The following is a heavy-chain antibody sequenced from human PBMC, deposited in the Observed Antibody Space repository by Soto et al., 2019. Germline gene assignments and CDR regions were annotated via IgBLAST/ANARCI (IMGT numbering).Heavy chain of an antibody. V-gene: IGHV4-31*03. CDR3: ARESPHDYGDQNWFDP. D-gene: IGHD4-17*01. Sequence: SETLSLTCTVSGGSISSGGYYWSWIRQHPGKGLEWIGYIYYSGSTYYNPSLKSRVTISVDTSKNQFSLKLSSVTAADTAVYYCARESPHDYGDQNWFDPWGQGTLVTVSS. CDR2: IYYSGST. CDR1: GGSISSGGYY. J-gene: IGHJ5*02.